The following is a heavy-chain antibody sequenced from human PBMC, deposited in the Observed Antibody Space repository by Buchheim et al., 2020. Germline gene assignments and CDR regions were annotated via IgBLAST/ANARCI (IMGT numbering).Heavy chain of an antibody. V-gene: IGHV4-59*08. CDR1: GGSISSHY. D-gene: IGHD4-17*01. CDR2: IYYSGNT. Sequence: QVQLRESGPGLVKPSETLSLTCTVSGGSISSHYWSWIRQPPGKGLEWIGNIYYSGNTNYNPSLKSRVTISVDKSKIHFSLKLSSVTAADTAGYYCARLDDGDYSWYFDYWGQGTL. J-gene: IGHJ4*02. CDR3: ARLDDGDYSWYFDY.